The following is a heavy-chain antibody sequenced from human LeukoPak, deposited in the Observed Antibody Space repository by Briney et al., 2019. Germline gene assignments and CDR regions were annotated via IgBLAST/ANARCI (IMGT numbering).Heavy chain of an antibody. CDR2: ISDSGTT. V-gene: IGHV4-34*01. CDR1: IESFSGYY. CDR3: ARGQGVTLIKVGKNWFDP. D-gene: IGHD3-22*01. J-gene: IGHJ5*02. Sequence: ASETLSLTCAVYIESFSGYYWNWIRQTQGKGLEWIGEISDSGTTNINPSLRRRVSLSVDTSINQFSLDMRSMTAADTGVYYCARGQGVTLIKVGKNWFDPWSQGTPVIVSP.